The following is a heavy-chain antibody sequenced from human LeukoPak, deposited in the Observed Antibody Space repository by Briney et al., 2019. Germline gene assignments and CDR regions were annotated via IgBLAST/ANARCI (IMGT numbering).Heavy chain of an antibody. CDR1: GYTFISHN. CDR2: INPSGGST. J-gene: IGHJ2*01. CDR3: ARDLRRHVYNRDWYFDL. V-gene: IGHV1-46*01. D-gene: IGHD5-24*01. Sequence: GASVTVSCKASGYTFISHNMHWVRQAPRHGLEWMGMINPSGGSTTCAQKFQGRVTMTRDTSTSTVYMELSSLRSEDTAVYFCARDLRRHVYNRDWYFDLWGRGTLVTVFS.